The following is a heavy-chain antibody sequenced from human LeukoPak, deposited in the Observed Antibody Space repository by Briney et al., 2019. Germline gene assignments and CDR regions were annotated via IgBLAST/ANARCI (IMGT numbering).Heavy chain of an antibody. D-gene: IGHD6-6*01. CDR2: INHSGST. J-gene: IGHJ4*02. CDR3: ARVPITYSSYDY. CDR1: GGSFSGYY. V-gene: IGHV4-34*01. Sequence: PSETLSLTCAVYGGSFSGYYWSWIRQPPGKGLEWIGEINHSGSTNYNPSLKSRVTISVDTSKNQFSLKLSSVTAADTAVYYCARVPITYSSYDYWGQGTLVTVSS.